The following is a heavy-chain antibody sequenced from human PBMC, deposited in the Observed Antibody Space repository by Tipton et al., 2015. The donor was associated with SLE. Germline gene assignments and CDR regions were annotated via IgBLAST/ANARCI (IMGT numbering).Heavy chain of an antibody. Sequence: TLSLTCTVSGGSISSSSYYWGWIRQPPGKGLEWIGSIYYSGSTYYNPSLKSRVTISVDTSKNQFSLKLSSVTAADTAVYYCARAIRGSSGWYYGNYFDYWGQGTLVTVSS. V-gene: IGHV4-39*07. D-gene: IGHD6-19*01. CDR2: IYYSGST. J-gene: IGHJ4*02. CDR1: GGSISSSSYY. CDR3: ARAIRGSSGWYYGNYFDY.